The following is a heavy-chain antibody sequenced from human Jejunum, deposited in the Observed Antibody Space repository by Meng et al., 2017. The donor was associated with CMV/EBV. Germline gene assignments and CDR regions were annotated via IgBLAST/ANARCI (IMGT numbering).Heavy chain of an antibody. CDR1: GYNFNSYA. CDR2: INTGNGNT. V-gene: IGHV1-3*04. J-gene: IGHJ4*02. CDR3: ARGIGNPFYFDY. Sequence: SCKASGYNFNSYAIHWVRQAPGQRLDWLGWINTGNGNTEFLQNFQGRVTITMDTSASTVYMELSSLRSEDTAVYYCARGIGNPFYFDYWGQGTLVTVSS. D-gene: IGHD1-26*01.